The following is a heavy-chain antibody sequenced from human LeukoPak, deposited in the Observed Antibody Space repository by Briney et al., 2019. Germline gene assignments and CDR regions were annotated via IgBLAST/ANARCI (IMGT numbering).Heavy chain of an antibody. CDR1: GYTFTSHC. D-gene: IGHD6-19*01. CDR2: IHPSDGIT. J-gene: IGHJ4*02. V-gene: IGHV1-46*01. CDR3: ARDNIGSSGWTGLGY. Sequence: GASVKVSCKASGYTFTSHCIHWVRQAPGQGLEWMGLIHPSDGITTYAQNFQGRVTVTRDTSTSTVYMELSSLRSEDTAVYYCARDNIGSSGWTGLGYWGQGTLVTVS.